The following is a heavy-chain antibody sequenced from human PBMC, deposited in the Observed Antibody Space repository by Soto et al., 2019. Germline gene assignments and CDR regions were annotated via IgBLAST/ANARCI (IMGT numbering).Heavy chain of an antibody. CDR2: IDPEDPKT. Sequence: PAESLKISFKGSGSNFDTYWINWVRQMLGKGLEWMGRIDPEDPKTKYSPSLEGHITISVDKSINTTYLQWSSLKASDTDIYYCARRIAAAGGYYYYALDVWGQGTAVTVSS. D-gene: IGHD6-13*01. J-gene: IGHJ6*02. CDR3: ARRIAAAGGYYYYALDV. V-gene: IGHV5-10-1*01. CDR1: GSNFDTYW.